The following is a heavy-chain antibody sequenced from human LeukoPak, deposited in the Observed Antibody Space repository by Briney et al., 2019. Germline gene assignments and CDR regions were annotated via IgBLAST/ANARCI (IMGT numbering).Heavy chain of an antibody. CDR3: ARLRGYDSSGYYYVLGWFDP. J-gene: IGHJ5*02. D-gene: IGHD3-22*01. Sequence: SETLSLTCTVSGGSISSYYWSWIRQPPGKGLEWIGYIYYSGSTNYNPSLKSRVTISVDTSKNQFSLKLSSVTAAETAVYYCARLRGYDSSGYYYVLGWFDPWGQGTLVTVSS. CDR2: IYYSGST. CDR1: GGSISSYY. V-gene: IGHV4-59*01.